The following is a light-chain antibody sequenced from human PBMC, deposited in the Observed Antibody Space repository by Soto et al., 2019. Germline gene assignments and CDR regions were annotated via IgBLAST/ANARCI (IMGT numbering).Light chain of an antibody. CDR2: DVT. V-gene: IGLV2-8*01. Sequence: QSALTQPPSASGSPGQSVTISCTGTSSDVGGYNYVSWYQQHPGKAPKVLIYDVTQRPSGVPDRFSGSKSGNTASLTISGLQAEDEADYYCTSYGGSNNLIFGGGTKLTV. J-gene: IGLJ2*01. CDR3: TSYGGSNNLI. CDR1: SSDVGGYNY.